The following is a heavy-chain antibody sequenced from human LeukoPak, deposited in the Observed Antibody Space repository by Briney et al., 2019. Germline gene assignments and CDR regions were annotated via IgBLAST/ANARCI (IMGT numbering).Heavy chain of an antibody. Sequence: GGSLRLSCAASGLTFSSYWMSWVRQAPGKGLEWVANIKQDGSEKYYVDSVKGRFTISRDNAKNSLDLQMNSLRAEDTAAYYCARIVGAYSGYEFIFDYWGQGTLVTVSS. CDR3: ARIVGAYSGYEFIFDY. V-gene: IGHV3-7*01. D-gene: IGHD5-12*01. CDR1: GLTFSSYW. J-gene: IGHJ4*02. CDR2: IKQDGSEK.